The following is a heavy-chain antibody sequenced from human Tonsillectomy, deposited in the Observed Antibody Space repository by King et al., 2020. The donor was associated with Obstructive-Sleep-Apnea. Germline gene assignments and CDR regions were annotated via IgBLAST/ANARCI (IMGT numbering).Heavy chain of an antibody. CDR1: GFTFDDYT. CDR2: ISWDGGST. Sequence: QLVQSGGVVVQPGGSLRLSCAASGFTFDDYTMHWVRQAPGKGLEWVSLISWDGGSTDYADSVKGRFTISRDNSKNSLYLQMNSLRTEDTALYYCAKSTVPHYYFYGMDVWGQGTTVTVSS. CDR3: AKSTVPHYYFYGMDV. D-gene: IGHD4-17*01. V-gene: IGHV3-43*01. J-gene: IGHJ6*02.